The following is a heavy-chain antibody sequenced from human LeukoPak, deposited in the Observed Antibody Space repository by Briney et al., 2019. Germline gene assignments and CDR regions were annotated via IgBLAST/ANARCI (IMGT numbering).Heavy chain of an antibody. V-gene: IGHV3-30*02. CDR2: IRYDGSDE. CDR1: GFTFSSYS. J-gene: IGHJ4*02. Sequence: GGSLRLSCAASGFTFSSYSMNWVRQAPGKGLEWVAFIRYDGSDESYADSVKGRFTISRDNSKNTLYLQMNSLTTDDTAVYYCAIPGDYWGQGTLVTVSS. CDR3: AIPGDY.